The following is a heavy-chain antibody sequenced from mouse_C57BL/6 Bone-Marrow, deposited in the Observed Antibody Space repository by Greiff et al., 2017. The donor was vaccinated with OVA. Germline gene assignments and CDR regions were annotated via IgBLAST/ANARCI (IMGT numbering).Heavy chain of an antibody. CDR2: IYPGDGDT. CDR1: GYAFSSYW. CDR3: AKSPHYSGSFFDY. V-gene: IGHV1-80*01. Sequence: QVQLQQSGAELVKPGASVKISCKASGYAFSSYWMNWVKQRPGQGLEWIGQIYPGDGDTNYNGKFKGKATLTADKSSSTAYMQLSSLTSEDSAVEYCAKSPHYSGSFFDYWGQGTTLTVSS. J-gene: IGHJ2*01. D-gene: IGHD1-1*01.